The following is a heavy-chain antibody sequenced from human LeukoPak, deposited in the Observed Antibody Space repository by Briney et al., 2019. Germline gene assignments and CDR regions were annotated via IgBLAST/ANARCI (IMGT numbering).Heavy chain of an antibody. CDR1: GFTFSTYW. V-gene: IGHV3-7*01. CDR3: ARWDYYFDY. Sequence: PGGSLRLSCAASGFTFSTYWMSWVRQAPGEGLEWVANIKQDGSEKYYVDSVKGRFSISRDNAKNSLYLQMNSLRAEDTAVYYCARWDYYFDYWGQGTLVTVSS. J-gene: IGHJ4*02. D-gene: IGHD1-26*01. CDR2: IKQDGSEK.